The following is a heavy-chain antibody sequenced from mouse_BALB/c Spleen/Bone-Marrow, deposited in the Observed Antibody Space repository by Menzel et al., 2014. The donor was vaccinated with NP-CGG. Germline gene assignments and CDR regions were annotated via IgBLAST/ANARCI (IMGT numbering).Heavy chain of an antibody. Sequence: VQLQQSGPELVKPGTSVKISCKASVYTFIDYNMHWVKQSLGKSLEWIGYIFPYNGGTGYNQKFKNKATLAEDHSSSTAYMQLRSMTSEDSTVYYCARESSAGEYLESWGQAPPLTVPS. CDR1: VYTFIDYN. V-gene: IGHV1S29*02. J-gene: IGHJ2*01. CDR2: IFPYNGGT. CDR3: ARESSAGEYLES. D-gene: IGHD3-1*01.